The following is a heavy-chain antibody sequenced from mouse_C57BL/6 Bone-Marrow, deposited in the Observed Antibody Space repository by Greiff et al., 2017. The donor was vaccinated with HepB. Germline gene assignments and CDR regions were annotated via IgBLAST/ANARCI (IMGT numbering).Heavy chain of an antibody. CDR3: AREMGYYYGSSWYFDV. V-gene: IGHV1-64*01. CDR1: GYTFTSYW. J-gene: IGHJ1*03. D-gene: IGHD1-1*01. CDR2: IHPNSGST. Sequence: QVQLQQPGAELVKPGASVKLSCKASGYTFTSYWMHWVKQRPGQGLEWIGMIHPNSGSTNYNEKFKSKATLTVDKSSSTAYMQLSSLTSEDSAVYYCAREMGYYYGSSWYFDVGGTGTTVTVSS.